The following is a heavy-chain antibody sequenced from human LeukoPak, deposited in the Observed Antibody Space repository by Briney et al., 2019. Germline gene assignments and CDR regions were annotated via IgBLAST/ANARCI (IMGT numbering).Heavy chain of an antibody. Sequence: SETLSLTYTVSGGSIYSYYWSWIGQPPGKCLEFIGYTSNDGSSNNNPSTKSRATMKSDTSKNQFSLIQSSATAAYAAVYCCGGRDY. CDR3: GGRDY. J-gene: IGHJ4*01. CDR2: TSNDGSS. V-gene: IGHV4-4*09. CDR1: GGSIYSYY.